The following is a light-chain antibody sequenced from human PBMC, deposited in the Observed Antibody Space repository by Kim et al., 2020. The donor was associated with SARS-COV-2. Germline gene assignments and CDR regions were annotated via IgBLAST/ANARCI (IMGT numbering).Light chain of an antibody. J-gene: IGLJ1*01. CDR2: EVY. Sequence: GQSATISCTGTSSDIGNYNFVSWYHHHPGKVPKLIIFEVYKRPSGVPDRFSGSKSGNTASLTVSGLQPEDEGDYYCSSYAGSNIGVFGTGTKVTVL. CDR1: SSDIGNYNF. V-gene: IGLV2-8*01. CDR3: SSYAGSNIGV.